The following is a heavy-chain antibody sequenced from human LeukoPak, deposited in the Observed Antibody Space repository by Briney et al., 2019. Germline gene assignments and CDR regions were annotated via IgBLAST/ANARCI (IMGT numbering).Heavy chain of an antibody. CDR1: GFTFSSYA. Sequence: QPGGSLRLSCAASGFTFSSYAMHWVRQAPGKGLEWVAVISYDGSNKYYADSVKGRFTISRDNSKNTLYLQMNSLRAEDTAVYYCARVHDKRLRGYSYGLSPVDYWGQGTLVTVSS. V-gene: IGHV3-30-3*01. J-gene: IGHJ4*02. D-gene: IGHD5-18*01. CDR3: ARVHDKRLRGYSYGLSPVDY. CDR2: ISYDGSNK.